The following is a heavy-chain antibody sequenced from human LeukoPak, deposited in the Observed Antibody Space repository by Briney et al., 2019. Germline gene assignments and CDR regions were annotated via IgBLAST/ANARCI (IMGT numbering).Heavy chain of an antibody. D-gene: IGHD6-13*01. V-gene: IGHV1-69*04. CDR3: ARDPKGQQLDDWFDP. Sequence: SVKVSCKASGGTFSSYAISWVRQAPGQGLEWMGRIIPILGIANYAQKFQGRVTITADKSTSTAYMELSSLRSEDTAVYYCARDPKGQQLDDWFDPWGQGTPVTVSS. CDR2: IIPILGIA. J-gene: IGHJ5*02. CDR1: GGTFSSYA.